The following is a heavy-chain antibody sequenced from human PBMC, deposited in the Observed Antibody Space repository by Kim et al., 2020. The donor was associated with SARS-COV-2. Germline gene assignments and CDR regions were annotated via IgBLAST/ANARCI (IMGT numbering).Heavy chain of an antibody. Sequence: YPGSVKGRFTISRDNAKNSLYLQMNSLRAGDTDVYYCARGYSCCCYWAFDIWGQGTMVTVSS. D-gene: IGHD6-13*01. V-gene: IGHV3-13*01. CDR3: ARGYSCCCYWAFDI. J-gene: IGHJ3*02.